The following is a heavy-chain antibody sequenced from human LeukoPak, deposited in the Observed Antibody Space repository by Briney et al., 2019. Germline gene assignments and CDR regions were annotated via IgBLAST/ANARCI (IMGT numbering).Heavy chain of an antibody. CDR3: ARVGARSGNGYSH. J-gene: IGHJ4*02. Sequence: AQSLTLTCAAYVFTSSGCSMHWFRQSPGNELEFVSAISRSGGNTYYANSVKGRFTISRDTSKNTLYLQVGSLRVEDMAVYYCARVGARSGNGYSHWGQGTLVTVSS. V-gene: IGHV3-64*01. CDR2: ISRSGGNT. CDR1: VFTSSGCS. D-gene: IGHD2-2*03.